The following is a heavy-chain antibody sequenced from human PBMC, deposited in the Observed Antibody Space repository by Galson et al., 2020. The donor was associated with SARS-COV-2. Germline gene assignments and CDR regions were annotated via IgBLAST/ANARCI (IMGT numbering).Heavy chain of an antibody. CDR3: ARGRIAAAGTMPDCFDY. V-gene: IGHV3-11*05. D-gene: IGHD6-13*01. Sequence: GESLKISCAASGFTFSDYYMSWIRQAPGKGLEWVSYISSSSSYTNYADSVKGRFTISRDNAKNSLYLQMNSLRAEDTAVYYCARGRIAAAGTMPDCFDYWGQGTLVTVSS. CDR1: GFTFSDYY. CDR2: ISSSSSYT. J-gene: IGHJ4*02.